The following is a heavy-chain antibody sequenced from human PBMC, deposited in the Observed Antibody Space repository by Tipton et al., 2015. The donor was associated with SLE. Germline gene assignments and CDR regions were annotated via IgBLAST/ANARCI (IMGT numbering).Heavy chain of an antibody. Sequence: TLSLTCTVSGGSITSGSYSWSWLRQPAGNGLELIRRIYFSGSTNYNPSLRSRATISIDTSKNQFSLKLNSVTAADTAVYYCAQKRSTRSHAFDIWGQGTIVTVSS. CDR3: AQKRSTRSHAFDI. CDR2: IYFSGST. CDR1: GGSITSGSYS. V-gene: IGHV4-61*02. J-gene: IGHJ3*02. D-gene: IGHD6-6*01.